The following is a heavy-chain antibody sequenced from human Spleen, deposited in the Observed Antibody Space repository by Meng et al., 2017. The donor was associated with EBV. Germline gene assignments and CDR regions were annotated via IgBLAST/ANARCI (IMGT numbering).Heavy chain of an antibody. CDR3: SRDLMGPDDW. D-gene: IGHD1-26*01. CDR2: IGGFGSTT. V-gene: IGHV3-23*04. Sequence: EVQLVESGGGLVQPGGSLTLSCAASGFTFSNYAMSWVRQAPGKGLEWISSIGGFGSTTYYAHSVKGRFTISRDNAKNILSLQMSSLGAEDTGVYFCSRDLMGPDDWWGQGTLVTVSS. CDR1: GFTFSNYA. J-gene: IGHJ4*02.